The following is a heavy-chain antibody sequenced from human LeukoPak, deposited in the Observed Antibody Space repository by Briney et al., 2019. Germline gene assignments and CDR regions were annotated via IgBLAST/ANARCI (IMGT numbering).Heavy chain of an antibody. Sequence: KPSETLSLTCTVSGGSISSYYWSWIRQPAGKGLEWIGRIYTSGSTNYNPSLKSRVTMSVDTSKNQFSVKLSSVTAADMAVYYCARVRAIAAAGNYVDAFDIWGQGTMVTVSS. V-gene: IGHV4-4*07. D-gene: IGHD6-13*01. CDR1: GGSISSYY. J-gene: IGHJ3*02. CDR3: ARVRAIAAAGNYVDAFDI. CDR2: IYTSGST.